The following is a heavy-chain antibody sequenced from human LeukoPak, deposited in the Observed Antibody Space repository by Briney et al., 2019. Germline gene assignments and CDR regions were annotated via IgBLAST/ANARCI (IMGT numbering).Heavy chain of an antibody. CDR2: IYPGDSDT. CDR3: ARRRGIAAAERGYYFDY. CDR1: GYSFTSYW. Sequence: GESLKISCKGSGYSFTSYWIGWVRQMPGKGLEWMGIIYPGDSDTRYSPSFQGQVTISADKSISTAYLQWSSLKASDTAMYYCARRRGIAAAERGYYFDYWGQGTLVTVSS. V-gene: IGHV5-51*01. D-gene: IGHD6-13*01. J-gene: IGHJ4*02.